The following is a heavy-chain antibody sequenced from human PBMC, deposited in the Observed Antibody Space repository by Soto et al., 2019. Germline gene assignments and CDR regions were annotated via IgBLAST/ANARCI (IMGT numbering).Heavy chain of an antibody. J-gene: IGHJ4*02. V-gene: IGHV3-30-3*01. D-gene: IGHD4-17*01. Sequence: QVQLVESGRGVVQPGTSLRLSCAASGFTFSSYAMHWVRQAPGKGLEWVAVISYDGSNKYYAESVKGRFTISRDNSKNTLYLQMNSLRAEDTAVYYCASAPTTVVTPYYFDYWGQGTLVTVSS. CDR2: ISYDGSNK. CDR3: ASAPTTVVTPYYFDY. CDR1: GFTFSSYA.